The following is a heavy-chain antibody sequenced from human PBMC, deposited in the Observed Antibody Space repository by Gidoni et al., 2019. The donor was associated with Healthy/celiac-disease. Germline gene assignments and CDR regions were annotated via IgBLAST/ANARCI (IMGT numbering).Heavy chain of an antibody. Sequence: EVQLVESGGGLVQPGGSLRLSCAASGFTFSSYWMHWVRQAPGKGLVWVSRINSDGSSTSYADSVKGRFTISRDNAKNTLYLQMNSLRAEDTAVYYCARDLSYYGSGSYYKGHDDAFDIWGQGTMVTVSS. CDR1: GFTFSSYW. D-gene: IGHD3-10*01. J-gene: IGHJ3*02. V-gene: IGHV3-74*01. CDR2: INSDGSST. CDR3: ARDLSYYGSGSYYKGHDDAFDI.